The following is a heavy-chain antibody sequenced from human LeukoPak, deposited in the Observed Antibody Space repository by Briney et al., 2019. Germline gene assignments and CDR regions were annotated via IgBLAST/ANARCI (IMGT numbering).Heavy chain of an antibody. CDR2: LHTAGDA. V-gene: IGHV3-13*01. CDR1: GFTFSDYD. Sequence: GGSLRLFCAASGFTFSDYDMHWVRQATGKGLEWVSSLHTAGDAHYSVSVRGRSIISRERSKTSFYLQMNSLRAEDSAMYYCSRGGQRAGYAFDIWGQGTMVTVSS. CDR3: SRGGQRAGYAFDI. J-gene: IGHJ3*02.